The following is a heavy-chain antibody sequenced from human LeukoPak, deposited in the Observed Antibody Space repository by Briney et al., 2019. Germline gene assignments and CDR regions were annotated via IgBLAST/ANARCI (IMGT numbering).Heavy chain of an antibody. CDR3: ARQTSYSSGWSDY. J-gene: IGHJ4*02. CDR1: GGSISSYY. Sequence: PSETLSLTCTVSGGSISSYYWSWIRQPPGKGLEWIGEINHSGSTNYNPSLKSRVTISVDTSKNQFSLKLSSVTAADTAVYYCARQTSYSSGWSDYWGQGTLVTVSS. D-gene: IGHD6-19*01. V-gene: IGHV4-34*01. CDR2: INHSGST.